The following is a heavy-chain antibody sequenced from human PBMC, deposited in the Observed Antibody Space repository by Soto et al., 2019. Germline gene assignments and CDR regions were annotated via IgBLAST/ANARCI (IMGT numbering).Heavy chain of an antibody. CDR1: GFTLSAHA. Sequence: PGGSLRLSCATSGFTLSAHAMIWVRQAPGKGLEWVSGVSDSGGGTFYADSVKGRFTISRDTSKNTLYLQMDSLRAEDTAMYYWARNSRIWPPFWGQGTLVTVSS. J-gene: IGHJ4*02. V-gene: IGHV3-23*01. D-gene: IGHD1-26*01. CDR3: ARNSRIWPPF. CDR2: VSDSGGGT.